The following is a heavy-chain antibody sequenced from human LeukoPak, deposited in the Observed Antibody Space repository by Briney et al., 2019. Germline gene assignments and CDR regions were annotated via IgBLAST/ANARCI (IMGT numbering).Heavy chain of an antibody. CDR2: ISGSGGST. J-gene: IGHJ4*02. CDR1: GFTFDDYG. D-gene: IGHD1-26*01. Sequence: PGGSLRLSCAASGFTFDDYGMSWVRQGPGKGLEWVSAISGSGGSTYYADSVKGRFTISRDNSKNTLYLQMNSLRAEDTAVYYCANRVGATYFDYWGQGTLVTVSS. V-gene: IGHV3-23*01. CDR3: ANRVGATYFDY.